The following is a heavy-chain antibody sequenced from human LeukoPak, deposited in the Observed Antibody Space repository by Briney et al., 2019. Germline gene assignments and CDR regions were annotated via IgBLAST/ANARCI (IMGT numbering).Heavy chain of an antibody. CDR3: AKKGGYFDWFLGHFDY. D-gene: IGHD3-9*01. Sequence: GGSLRLSCAASGFTFSSYGMHRGRQAPGKGLEWGAVISYDGSNKYYADSVKGRFTISRDNSKNTLYLQMNSLRAEDTAVYYCAKKGGYFDWFLGHFDYWGQGTLVTVSS. CDR1: GFTFSSYG. V-gene: IGHV3-30*18. CDR2: ISYDGSNK. J-gene: IGHJ4*02.